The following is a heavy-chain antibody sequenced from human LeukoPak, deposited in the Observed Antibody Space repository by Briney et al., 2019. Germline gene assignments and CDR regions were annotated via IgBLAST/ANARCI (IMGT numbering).Heavy chain of an antibody. D-gene: IGHD2-2*01. V-gene: IGHV1-69*05. CDR2: IIPIFGTA. Sequence: SVKVSCKASGGTFSSYAISWVRQAPGQGLEWMGGIIPIFGTANYAQKFQGRVTITTDESTSTAYMELSSLRSEDTAVYYCARGSVPAAISLGWFDPWGRGTLVTVSS. CDR3: ARGSVPAAISLGWFDP. CDR1: GGTFSSYA. J-gene: IGHJ5*02.